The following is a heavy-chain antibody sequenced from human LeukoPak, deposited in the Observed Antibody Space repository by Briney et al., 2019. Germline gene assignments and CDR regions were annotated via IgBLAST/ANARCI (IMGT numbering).Heavy chain of an antibody. D-gene: IGHD3-10*01. CDR3: ATCDPYYYGSRNLKELDY. Sequence: GASVKVSCKVSGYTLTELSMHWVRQAPGKGLEWMGGFDPEDGETIYAQKFQGRVTMTEDTSTDTAYMELSSLRSDDTAVYYCATCDPYYYGSRNLKELDYWGQGTLVTASS. J-gene: IGHJ4*02. CDR1: GYTLTELS. CDR2: FDPEDGET. V-gene: IGHV1-24*01.